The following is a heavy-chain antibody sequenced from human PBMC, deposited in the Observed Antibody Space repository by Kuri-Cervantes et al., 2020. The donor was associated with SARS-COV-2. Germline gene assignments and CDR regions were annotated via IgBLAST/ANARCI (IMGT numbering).Heavy chain of an antibody. D-gene: IGHD3-22*01. V-gene: IGHV3-23*01. J-gene: IGHJ4*02. CDR1: GFTFSSYA. Sequence: GGSLRLSCAASGFTFSSYAMNWVRQAPGKGLEWVSTISGSGGTTFYADSVKGRFTISRDNSKNTLYLQMNSLRAEDTAVYYCAKDRSGYYQYWGQGTLVTVSS. CDR2: ISGSGGTT. CDR3: AKDRSGYYQY.